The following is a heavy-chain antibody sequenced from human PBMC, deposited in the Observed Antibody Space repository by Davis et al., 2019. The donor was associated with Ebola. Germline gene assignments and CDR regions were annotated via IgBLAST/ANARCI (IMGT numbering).Heavy chain of an antibody. Sequence: GSLRLSCAVYGGSFSGYYWSWIRQPPGKGLEWIGYIYYSGSTNYNPSLKSRVTISVDTSKNQFSLKLSSVTAADTAVYYCASGTRGHYYDSSGYPLTTFDYWGQGTLVTVSS. D-gene: IGHD3-22*01. CDR2: IYYSGST. CDR1: GGSFSGYY. CDR3: ASGTRGHYYDSSGYPLTTFDY. J-gene: IGHJ4*02. V-gene: IGHV4-59*01.